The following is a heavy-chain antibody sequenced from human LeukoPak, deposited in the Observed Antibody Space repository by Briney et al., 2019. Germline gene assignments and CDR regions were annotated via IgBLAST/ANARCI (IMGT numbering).Heavy chain of an antibody. CDR3: ARGDYYYYYMDV. D-gene: IGHD3-10*01. Sequence: SETLSLTCTVSGGSISSYYWTWIRQPPGKELEWIGYIYYRGTTNYNPSLKGRVTISVDTSKNQFSLKLTSVTAADTAVYYCARGDYYYYYMDVWGKGATVTVSS. CDR2: IYYRGTT. J-gene: IGHJ6*03. CDR1: GGSISSYY. V-gene: IGHV4-59*08.